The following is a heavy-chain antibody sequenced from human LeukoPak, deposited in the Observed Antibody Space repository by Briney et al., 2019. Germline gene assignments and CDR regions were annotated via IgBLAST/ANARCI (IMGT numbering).Heavy chain of an antibody. CDR1: GVSISSSNW. J-gene: IGHJ6*02. CDR2: IYHSGCT. Sequence: PSETLSLTCAVSGVSISSSNWWSWVRQPPGKGLEWIGEIYHSGCTNYNPSLKSRVTISVDKSKNQFSLKLSSVTAADTAVYYCARMVYYYYYGMDVWGQGTTVTVSS. CDR3: ARMVYYYYYGMDV. D-gene: IGHD2-8*01. V-gene: IGHV4-4*02.